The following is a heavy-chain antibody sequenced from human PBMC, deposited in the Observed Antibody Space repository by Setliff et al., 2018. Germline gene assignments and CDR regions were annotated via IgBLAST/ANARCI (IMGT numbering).Heavy chain of an antibody. D-gene: IGHD3-9*01. Sequence: TLSLTCTVSDGSLSTYYWSWIRQPPGKGLEFIGYVYYSGTANYSPSLRSRLTISVDTSKNQFSLKLSSVTAADTAVYYCARHFPWGYFDWLSYHDAFDIWGQGTMVTVSS. CDR1: DGSLSTYY. V-gene: IGHV4-59*08. J-gene: IGHJ3*02. CDR3: ARHFPWGYFDWLSYHDAFDI. CDR2: VYYSGTA.